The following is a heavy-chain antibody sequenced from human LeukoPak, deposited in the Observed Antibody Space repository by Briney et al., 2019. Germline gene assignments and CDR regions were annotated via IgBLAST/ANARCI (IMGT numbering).Heavy chain of an antibody. D-gene: IGHD6-19*01. CDR2: IKQDGSEK. V-gene: IGHV3-7*01. CDR1: GFTLSSYW. Sequence: GGSLRFSCAASGFTLSSYWMSWVRQAPGKGLEWVANIKQDGSEKYYVDSVKGRFTISRDNAKNSLYLQMNSLRAEDTAIYYCARDGARQINIAVPGGDYWGQGTLVTVSS. CDR3: ARDGARQINIAVPGGDY. J-gene: IGHJ4*02.